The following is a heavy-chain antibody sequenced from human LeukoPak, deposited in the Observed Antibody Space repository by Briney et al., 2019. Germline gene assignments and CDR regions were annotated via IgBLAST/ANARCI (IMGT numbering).Heavy chain of an antibody. CDR2: INPNSGGT. CDR3: ARRYDFWSGSGYYYGMDV. Sequence: ASVKASCKASGYTFTGYYMHWVRQAPGQGLEWMGWINPNSGGTNYAQKFQGRVTMTRDTSISTAYMELSRLRSDDTAVYYCARRYDFWSGSGYYYGMDVWGQGTTVTVSS. J-gene: IGHJ6*02. CDR1: GYTFTGYY. V-gene: IGHV1-2*02. D-gene: IGHD3-3*01.